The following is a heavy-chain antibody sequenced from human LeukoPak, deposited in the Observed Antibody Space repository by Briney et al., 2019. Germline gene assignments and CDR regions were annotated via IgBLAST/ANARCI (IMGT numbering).Heavy chain of an antibody. D-gene: IGHD3-10*01. CDR3: ARRVRGVNDAFDI. Sequence: SETLSLTCAVYGGSFSDYYWSWIRQSPGRGLEWIGEINHSGRTNYNLSLKSRVTILIDTTNSHFSLRLNSVTAADTAVYYCARRVRGVNDAFDIWGQGTKVTVSS. CDR2: INHSGRT. J-gene: IGHJ3*02. CDR1: GGSFSDYY. V-gene: IGHV4-34*01.